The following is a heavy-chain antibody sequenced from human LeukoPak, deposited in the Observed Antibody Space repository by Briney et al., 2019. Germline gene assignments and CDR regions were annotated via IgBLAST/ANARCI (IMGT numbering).Heavy chain of an antibody. CDR1: GYSFTSYW. D-gene: IGHD6-19*01. Sequence: GESLKISCKGSGYSFTSYWIAWVRQMPGKGLEWMGIIYPGDSDTKYSPSFQGQVTISADKSISTAYLQWSSLKASDTAMYYCARQVVSGTGWFDPWGQGTLVTVAS. J-gene: IGHJ5*02. CDR3: ARQVVSGTGWFDP. CDR2: IYPGDSDT. V-gene: IGHV5-51*01.